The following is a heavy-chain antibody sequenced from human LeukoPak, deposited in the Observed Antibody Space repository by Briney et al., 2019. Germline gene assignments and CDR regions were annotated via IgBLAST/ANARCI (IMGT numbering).Heavy chain of an antibody. V-gene: IGHV4-30-4*01. CDR2: ISYSGGT. CDR3: ASGGAATAWWYFDL. CDR1: GGSISSGDYY. Sequence: SETLSLTCTVSGGSISSGDYYWSWIRQPPGKGLEWIGYISYSGGTYYNPSLKSRVTISVDTSKNQFSLKPSSVTAADTAVYYCASGGAATAWWYFDLWGRGTLVTVSS. J-gene: IGHJ2*01. D-gene: IGHD6-25*01.